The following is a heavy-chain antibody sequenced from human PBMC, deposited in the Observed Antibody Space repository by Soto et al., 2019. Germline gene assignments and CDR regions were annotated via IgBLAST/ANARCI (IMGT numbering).Heavy chain of an antibody. Sequence: RASVKVSCKASRYTFTSYYIHCVRQAPGQGLEWMGWINPNNGYTKYTQKFQGRVTVTRDTSITTAYLELTRLQSDDTAVYYCAKAKFDFWSGYWSPSLDFWGQGTLVTVSS. J-gene: IGHJ4*02. CDR1: RYTFTSYY. D-gene: IGHD3-3*01. CDR3: AKAKFDFWSGYWSPSLDF. V-gene: IGHV1-2*02. CDR2: INPNNGYT.